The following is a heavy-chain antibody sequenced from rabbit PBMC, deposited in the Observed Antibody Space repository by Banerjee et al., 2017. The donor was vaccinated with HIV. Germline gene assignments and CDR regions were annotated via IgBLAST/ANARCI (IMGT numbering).Heavy chain of an antibody. CDR1: GFSFSSSYY. Sequence: QSLEESGGDLVKPEGSLTLTCTASGFSFSSSYYMCWVRQAPGKGLEWIACIYAGSSGSTYYASWAKGRFTISRSTRLNTVDLKMTSLTAADTATYFCARESTDWYYFNLWGPGTLVTVS. J-gene: IGHJ4*01. CDR3: ARESTDWYYFNL. CDR2: IYAGSSGST. D-gene: IGHD7-1*01. V-gene: IGHV1S40*01.